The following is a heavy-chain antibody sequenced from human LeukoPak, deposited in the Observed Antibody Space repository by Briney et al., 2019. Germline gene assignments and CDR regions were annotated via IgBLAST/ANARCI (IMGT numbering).Heavy chain of an antibody. D-gene: IGHD3-22*01. CDR2: SSSSGSTI. J-gene: IGHJ4*02. CDR1: GFTFSDYY. Sequence: PGGSLRLSCAASGFTFSDYYMSRIRQAPGKGLEWVSYSSSSGSTIYYADSVKGRFTISRDNAKSSLYLQMNSLRAEDTAVYYCARVGGGAYDSSGYYYVFFDYWGQGTLVTVSS. V-gene: IGHV3-11*01. CDR3: ARVGGGAYDSSGYYYVFFDY.